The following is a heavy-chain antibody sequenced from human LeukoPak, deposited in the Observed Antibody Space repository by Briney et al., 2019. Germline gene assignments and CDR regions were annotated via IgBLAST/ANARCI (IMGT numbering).Heavy chain of an antibody. J-gene: IGHJ4*02. D-gene: IGHD5-18*01. CDR1: GGSITSHNW. V-gene: IGHV4-4*02. Sequence: PSETLSLTCALSGGSITSHNWWTWVRPPPGKGLEWIGEIYHSGSTNYNPSLKSRVTISVDKSKNQFSLKLSSVTAADTAVYYCARSQESRYSYGYVWGQGTLVTVSS. CDR2: IYHSGST. CDR3: ARSQESRYSYGYV.